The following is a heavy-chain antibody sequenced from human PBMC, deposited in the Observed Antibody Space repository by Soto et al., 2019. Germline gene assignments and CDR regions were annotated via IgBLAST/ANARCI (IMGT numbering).Heavy chain of an antibody. V-gene: IGHV4-31*03. CDR1: GGSISSTGYY. Sequence: QVQLQESGPGLVKPSQTLSLTCTVSGGSISSTGYYWSWIRQHPGKGLEWIGYIYYTGSTYYNPSLKSRVTISLDTSKTQFSLKLSSVTAADTAVYYCARDKHDTTWRQTDYWGQGTLVTVSS. CDR3: ARDKHDTTWRQTDY. CDR2: IYYTGST. J-gene: IGHJ4*02. D-gene: IGHD1-26*01.